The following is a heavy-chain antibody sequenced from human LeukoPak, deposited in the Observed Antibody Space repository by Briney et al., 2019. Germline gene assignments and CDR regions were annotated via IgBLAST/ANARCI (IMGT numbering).Heavy chain of an antibody. Sequence: PSETLSLTCTLSGDSISSSGYYWGWIRQPPGKGLEWIGSIYYSGSTYYNPSLKSRVTISVDTSKNQFSLKLSSVTAADTAVYYCARQGGEYALNWFDPWGQGTLVTVSS. CDR2: IYYSGST. J-gene: IGHJ5*02. CDR1: GDSISSSGYY. CDR3: ARQGGEYALNWFDP. D-gene: IGHD3-10*01. V-gene: IGHV4-39*01.